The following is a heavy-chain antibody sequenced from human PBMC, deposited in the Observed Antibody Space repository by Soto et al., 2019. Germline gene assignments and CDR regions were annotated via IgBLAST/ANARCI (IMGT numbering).Heavy chain of an antibody. D-gene: IGHD6-13*01. CDR3: ARDKNIAAAGTLYNWFDP. CDR2: IIPIFGTA. J-gene: IGHJ5*02. V-gene: IGHV1-69*06. CDR1: GGTFSSYS. Sequence: SVKVSCKASGGTFSSYSISWVRQAPGQGLEWMGGIIPIFGTANYAQKFQGRVTITADKSTSTAYMELSSLRSEDTAVYYCARDKNIAAAGTLYNWFDPWGQGTLVTVSS.